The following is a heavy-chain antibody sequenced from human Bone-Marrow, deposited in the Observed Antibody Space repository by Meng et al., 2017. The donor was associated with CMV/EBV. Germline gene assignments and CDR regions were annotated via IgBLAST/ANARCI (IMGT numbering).Heavy chain of an antibody. J-gene: IGHJ6*02. CDR3: AKDIGVAWAARTHYYYYGMDV. Sequence: GGSLRLSCAASGFTFDDYAMHWVRQAPGKGLEWVSGISWNSGSIGYADSVKGRFTISRDNAKNSLYLQMNSLRAEDTALYYCAKDIGVAWAARTHYYYYGMDVWGQGTTVTVSS. CDR1: GFTFDDYA. V-gene: IGHV3-9*01. CDR2: ISWNSGSI. D-gene: IGHD6-6*01.